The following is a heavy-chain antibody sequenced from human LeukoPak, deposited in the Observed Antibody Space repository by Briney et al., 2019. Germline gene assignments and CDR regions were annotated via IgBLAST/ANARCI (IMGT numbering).Heavy chain of an antibody. J-gene: IGHJ6*03. CDR1: GGSIRSYY. CDR2: IYYSGST. D-gene: IGHD5-18*01. CDR3: ARTTEGGYTYGYFYYYYMDV. Sequence: SETLSLTCTVSGGSIRSYYWSWIRQPPGKGLEWIAYIYYSGSTNYNPSLKSRVTISVDTSKNQFSLKLTSVTAADTAVYYCARTTEGGYTYGYFYYYYMDVWGKGTTVTISS. V-gene: IGHV4-59*01.